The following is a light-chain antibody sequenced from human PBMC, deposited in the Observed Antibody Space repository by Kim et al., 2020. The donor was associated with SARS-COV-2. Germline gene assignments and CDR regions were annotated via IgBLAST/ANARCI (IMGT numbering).Light chain of an antibody. CDR2: DNT. V-gene: IGLV1-40*01. CDR3: QSYDRSLSGYV. Sequence: RVTISCTGSSSNIGAGYDVHWYQQLPGTAPKLLIYDNTNRPSGVPDRFSGSKSGTSASLAITGLQAEDEADYYCQSYDRSLSGYVFGTGTKVTVL. CDR1: SSNIGAGYD. J-gene: IGLJ1*01.